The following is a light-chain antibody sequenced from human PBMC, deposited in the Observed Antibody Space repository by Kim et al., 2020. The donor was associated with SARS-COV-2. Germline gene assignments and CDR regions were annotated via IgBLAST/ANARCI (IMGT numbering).Light chain of an antibody. V-gene: IGKV4-1*01. CDR3: QQYFDYPPIT. CDR2: WAS. CDR1: QSVFWESNKKNY. Sequence: DIVTTQSPGSLAVSLGERATINCKSSQSVFWESNKKNYLAWYQQKPGQPPKLLISWASTRESGVPDRFTGSGSGTDFTLTISSLQSEDVAVYYCQQYFDYPPITFGQGTRLEIK. J-gene: IGKJ5*01.